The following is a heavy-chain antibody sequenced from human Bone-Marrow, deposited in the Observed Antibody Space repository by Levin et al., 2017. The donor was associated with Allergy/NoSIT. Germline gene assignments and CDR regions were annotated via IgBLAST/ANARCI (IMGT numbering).Heavy chain of an antibody. D-gene: IGHD6-25*01. CDR3: ARLGSIGAGSALFFYKGMDV. J-gene: IGHJ6*02. CDR2: ISHSGST. V-gene: IGHV4-39*01. Sequence: SETLSLTCTVSGGSISSSSYYWGWIRQPPGKGLEWIGSISHSGSTHYNPSLKSPVTISVDTSKNQFSLRVSAVTAADTAAYYCARLGSIGAGSALFFYKGMDVWGRGTTVTVSS. CDR1: GGSISSSSYY.